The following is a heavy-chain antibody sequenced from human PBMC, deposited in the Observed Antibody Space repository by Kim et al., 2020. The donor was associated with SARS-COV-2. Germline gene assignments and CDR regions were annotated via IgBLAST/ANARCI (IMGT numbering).Heavy chain of an antibody. Sequence: GGSLRLSCAASGFTFSRHWMSWVRQAPGKGLEWVANIKEDGSEQYYVDSAKGRFTISRDNAKNSLYLQMNSLRAEDTAVYYCARDWEYWGQGTLVTVSS. J-gene: IGHJ4*02. V-gene: IGHV3-7*01. D-gene: IGHD1-26*01. CDR1: GFTFSRHW. CDR3: ARDWEY. CDR2: IKEDGSEQ.